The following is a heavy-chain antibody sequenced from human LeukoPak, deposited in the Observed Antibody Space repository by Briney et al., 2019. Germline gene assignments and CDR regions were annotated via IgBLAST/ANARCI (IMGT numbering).Heavy chain of an antibody. CDR2: INPNSGGT. CDR1: GYTFTGYY. D-gene: IGHD3-10*01. V-gene: IGHV1-2*02. CDR3: ARDRITMVRGVIINSAPLGY. J-gene: IGHJ4*02. Sequence: ASVKVSCKASGYTFTGYYMHWVRQAPGQGLEWMGWINPNSGGTNYARKFQGRVTMTRDTSISTAYMELRSLRSDDTAVYYCARDRITMVRGVIINSAPLGYWGQGTLVTVSS.